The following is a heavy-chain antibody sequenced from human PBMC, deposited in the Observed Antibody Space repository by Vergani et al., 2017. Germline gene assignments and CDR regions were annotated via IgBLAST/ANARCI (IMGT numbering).Heavy chain of an antibody. CDR3: AREWDYGEGFSRDDAFDI. V-gene: IGHV4-4*07. J-gene: IGHJ3*02. CDR1: GGSISSYY. Sequence: QVQLQESGPGLVKPSETLSLTCTVSGGSISSYYWSWIRQPAGKGLEWIGRIYTSGSTNYNPSLKSRVTMSVDTSKNQFSLKLSSVTAADTAVYYCAREWDYGEGFSRDDAFDIWGQGTMVTVSS. CDR2: IYTSGST. D-gene: IGHD4-17*01.